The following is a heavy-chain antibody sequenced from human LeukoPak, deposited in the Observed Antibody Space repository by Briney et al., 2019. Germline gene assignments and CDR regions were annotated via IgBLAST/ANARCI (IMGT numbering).Heavy chain of an antibody. Sequence: PGGSLRLSCAASGFTFSSYWMHWVRQAPGRGLVWGSRINSDGSSISYADSVKDRFTISRDNAKNTLYLQMNSLRAEDTAVYYCARVFYISPYYDSSGYYAGWGQGTLVTVSS. CDR2: INSDGSSI. CDR3: ARVFYISPYYDSSGYYAG. D-gene: IGHD3-22*01. CDR1: GFTFSSYW. J-gene: IGHJ4*02. V-gene: IGHV3-74*01.